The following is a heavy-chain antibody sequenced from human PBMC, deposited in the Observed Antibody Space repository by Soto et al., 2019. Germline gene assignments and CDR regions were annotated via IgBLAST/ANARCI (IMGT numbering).Heavy chain of an antibody. CDR3: ARDLYYRSVRYFDHDAFDI. J-gene: IGHJ3*02. Sequence: QVQLVQSGADVKKPGPSVKVSCKASGYNFTSYGISWVRQAPGHGLEWMEWILPHNDRTKYARRFQDRVTMTTETPTSTVYMELGSLRSDDTAVYYCARDLYYRSVRYFDHDAFDIWGQGTVVTFSS. D-gene: IGHD6-19*01. V-gene: IGHV1-18*01. CDR1: GYNFTSYG. CDR2: ILPHNDRT.